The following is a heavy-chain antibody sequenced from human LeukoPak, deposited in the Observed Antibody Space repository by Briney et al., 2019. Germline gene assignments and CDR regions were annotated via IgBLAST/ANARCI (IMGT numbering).Heavy chain of an antibody. D-gene: IGHD5-18*01. CDR3: ARALRRNTADYYYYYMDV. CDR1: SGSISTSNYY. CDR2: IFYSGST. Sequence: SETLSLTCTVSSGSISTSNYYWGWVRQPPGKALEWIGNIFYSGSTYYSPSLKSRVTISVDTSKNQFSLKLSSVTAADTAVYYCARALRRNTADYYYYYMDVWGKGTTVTVSS. J-gene: IGHJ6*03. V-gene: IGHV4-39*07.